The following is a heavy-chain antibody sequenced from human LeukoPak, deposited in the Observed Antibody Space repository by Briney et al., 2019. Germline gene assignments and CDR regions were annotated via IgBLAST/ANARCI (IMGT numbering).Heavy chain of an antibody. CDR3: ANFERTVAGPYNWFDF. J-gene: IGHJ5*01. CDR1: GFTFSSFS. CDR2: ISSGSGSI. V-gene: IGHV3-48*01. Sequence: GGSLRLSCAASGFTFSSFSMIWVRQAPGKGLEWLSYISSGSGSIYYADSVKGRFTISRDNSKNTLYLQINSLRAEDTAVYYCANFERTVAGPYNWFDFWGQGTLVTVSS. D-gene: IGHD6-19*01.